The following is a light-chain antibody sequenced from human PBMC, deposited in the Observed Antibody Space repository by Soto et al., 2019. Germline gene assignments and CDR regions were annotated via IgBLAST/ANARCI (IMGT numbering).Light chain of an antibody. CDR1: QSVDIN. V-gene: IGKV3-15*01. Sequence: EIVLTQSPGTLSVSPVERATLSCRASQSVDINLAWYQKKAGQAPRLLIYGASTRATGIPARFSGSGSGTEFTLTISSLQSEDFAVYYCQQYNNWPITFGQGTRLEIK. CDR2: GAS. J-gene: IGKJ5*01. CDR3: QQYNNWPIT.